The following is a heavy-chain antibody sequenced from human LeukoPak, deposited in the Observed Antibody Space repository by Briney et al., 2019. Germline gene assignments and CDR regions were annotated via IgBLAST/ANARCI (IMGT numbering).Heavy chain of an antibody. CDR1: GGSFSGYY. CDR2: INHSGST. V-gene: IGHV4-34*01. CDR3: ARNMVVAAPVGWFDP. Sequence: ETLSLTCAVYGGSFSGYYWSWIRQPPGKGLEWIGEINHSGSTNYNPSLKSRVTISVDTSKNQFSLKLSSVTAADTAVYYCARNMVVAAPVGWFDPWGQGTLVTVSS. J-gene: IGHJ5*02. D-gene: IGHD2-15*01.